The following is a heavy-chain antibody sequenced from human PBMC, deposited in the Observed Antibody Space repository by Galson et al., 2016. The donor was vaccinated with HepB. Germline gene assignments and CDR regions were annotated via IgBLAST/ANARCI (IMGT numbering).Heavy chain of an antibody. CDR2: FDPEDGGT. V-gene: IGHV1-24*01. CDR1: GYTLSELS. Sequence: SVKVSCKVSGYTLSELSIHWIRQAPGKGLEWMGAFDPEDGGTIYAQKFQDRVIISEDTSTDTGYMELSGLRSEDTAVYYCATDLGPPLDSWGLGTLVTVSS. J-gene: IGHJ4*02. CDR3: ATDLGPPLDS.